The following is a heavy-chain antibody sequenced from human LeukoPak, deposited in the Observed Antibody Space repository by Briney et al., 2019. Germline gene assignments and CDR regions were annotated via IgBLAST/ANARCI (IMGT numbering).Heavy chain of an antibody. CDR1: GFTFSSYS. CDR3: AKETYYYDSSGYYLSNYFDY. J-gene: IGHJ4*02. CDR2: ISSSSSYI. V-gene: IGHV3-21*04. Sequence: GGSLRLSCAASGFTFSSYSMNWVRQAPGKGLEWVSSISSSSSYIYYADSVKGRFTISRDNAKNSLYLQMNSLRAEDTAVYYCAKETYYYDSSGYYLSNYFDYWGQGTLVTVSS. D-gene: IGHD3-22*01.